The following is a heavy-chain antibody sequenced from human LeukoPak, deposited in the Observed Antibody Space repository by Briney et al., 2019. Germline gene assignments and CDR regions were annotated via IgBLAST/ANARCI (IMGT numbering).Heavy chain of an antibody. J-gene: IGHJ5*02. V-gene: IGHV4-39*02. Sequence: SETLSLTCTVSGGSISSSSYYWGWIRQPPGKGLEWIGSIHYSGSTYYNPSLRSRVTISVDTSKNQFSLKLSSVTAADTAVYYCARDWFGEPTFGWFDPWGQGTLVTVSS. CDR2: IHYSGST. D-gene: IGHD3-10*01. CDR1: GGSISSSSYY. CDR3: ARDWFGEPTFGWFDP.